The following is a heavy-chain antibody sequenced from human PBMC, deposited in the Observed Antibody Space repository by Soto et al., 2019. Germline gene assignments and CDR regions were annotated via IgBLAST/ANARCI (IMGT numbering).Heavy chain of an antibody. CDR2: IYYSGST. CDR1: GGSISSYY. CDR3: ARGWHQSGWRE. Sequence: SETLSLTCTVSGGSISSYYWSWIRQPPGKGLEWIGYIYYSGSTNYNPSLKSRVTISVDTSKNQFSLKLSSVTAADTAVYYCARGWHQSGWREWGQGTLVTVSS. J-gene: IGHJ4*02. V-gene: IGHV4-59*12. D-gene: IGHD6-19*01.